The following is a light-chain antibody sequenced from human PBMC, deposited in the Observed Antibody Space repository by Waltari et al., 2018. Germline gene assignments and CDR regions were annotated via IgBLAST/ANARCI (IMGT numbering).Light chain of an antibody. CDR3: QQGNLYPWT. Sequence: AIQMTQSPSSLSASVGDRVTIACRASQDIGDNLGWYQQKPGKAPQLLIYAASIFQNGVPPRFSGSGSGTDFTLTISSLQPDDFATYFCQQGNLYPWTFGQGTKLEIK. J-gene: IGKJ2*02. V-gene: IGKV1-6*01. CDR2: AAS. CDR1: QDIGDN.